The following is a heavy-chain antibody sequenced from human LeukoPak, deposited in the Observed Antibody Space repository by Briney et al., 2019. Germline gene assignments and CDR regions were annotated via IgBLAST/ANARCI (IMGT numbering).Heavy chain of an antibody. CDR3: AKDLGGYCSGGSCYTFDY. CDR2: IRYDGSNK. V-gene: IGHV3-30*02. D-gene: IGHD2-15*01. CDR1: GFTFSNYG. J-gene: IGHJ4*02. Sequence: GGSLRLSCAASGFTFSNYGMHWVRQAPGKGLEWVAFIRYDGSNKYYADSVKGRFTISRDNSKNTLYLQMNSLRVEDTAVYYCAKDLGGYCSGGSCYTFDYWGQGTLVTVSS.